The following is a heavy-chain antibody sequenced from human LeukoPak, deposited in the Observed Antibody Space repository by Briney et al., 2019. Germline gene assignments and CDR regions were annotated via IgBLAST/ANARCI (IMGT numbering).Heavy chain of an antibody. D-gene: IGHD1-26*01. CDR2: ITASGTAM. CDR3: ASSGSYRFDY. Sequence: GGSLGLSCAASGFTFSSYSMNWVRQAPGMGLEWVSHITASGTAMFYADSVKGRFTISRDNAKNSLYLQMNSLRDEDTAVYYCASSGSYRFDYRGQGTLVTVSS. CDR1: GFTFSSYS. V-gene: IGHV3-48*02. J-gene: IGHJ4*02.